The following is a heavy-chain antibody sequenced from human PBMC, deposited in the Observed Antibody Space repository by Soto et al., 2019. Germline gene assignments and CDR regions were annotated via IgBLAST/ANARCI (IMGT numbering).Heavy chain of an antibody. V-gene: IGHV3-49*03. CDR1: GFTFGDYA. CDR2: IRSKAYGGTT. CDR3: TLDYYYYGMDV. Sequence: GGSLRLSCTASGFTFGDYAMSWFRQAPGKGLEWVGFIRSKAYGGTTEYAASVKGRFTISRDDSKSIAYLQMNSLKTEDTAVYYCTLDYYYYGMDVWGQGTTVTISS. J-gene: IGHJ6*02.